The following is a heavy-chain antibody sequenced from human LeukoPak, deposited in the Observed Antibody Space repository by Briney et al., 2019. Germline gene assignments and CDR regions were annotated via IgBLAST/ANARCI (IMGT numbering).Heavy chain of an antibody. D-gene: IGHD3-22*01. J-gene: IGHJ3*02. V-gene: IGHV1-2*07. CDR2: IHTNSGGT. Sequence: ASVKVSCKASGYTFSGYYMHWVRQSPGQGLGGMGWIHTNSGGTNYSHKFQSSLAMTRATSISTAYMYLSRRRSYDTTAYYCVTGFMGYDRSGYYDAAFAISGQRTMVTLPS. CDR3: VTGFMGYDRSGYYDAAFAI. CDR1: GYTFSGYY.